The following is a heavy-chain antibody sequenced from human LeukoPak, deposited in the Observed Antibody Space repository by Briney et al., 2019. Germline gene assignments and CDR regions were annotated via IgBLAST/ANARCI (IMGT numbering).Heavy chain of an antibody. V-gene: IGHV3-21*01. J-gene: IGHJ4*02. Sequence: GGSLTLSCAASGYTFRTYTKNCVRRARGGGVEWVSSISSRSNNINYEDSVNGRFTITRNNAMNSVHLQMNSVRVEDTAVYYCARGYQRPDYWGQGTLITVSS. CDR2: ISSRSNNI. CDR1: GYTFRTYT. D-gene: IGHD2-2*01. CDR3: ARGYQRPDY.